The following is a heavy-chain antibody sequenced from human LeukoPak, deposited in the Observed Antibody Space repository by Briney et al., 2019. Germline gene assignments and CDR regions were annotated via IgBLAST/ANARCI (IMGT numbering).Heavy chain of an antibody. D-gene: IGHD6-19*01. CDR3: TRDLERRGIAVAGLDY. V-gene: IGHV3-49*03. J-gene: IGHJ4*02. CDR2: IRSKAYGGTT. CDR1: GFTFGDYA. Sequence: GRSLRLSCTSSGFTFGDYAVSWFRQAPGKGLEWVGFIRSKAYGGTTEYAASVKGRFTISRDASKRLAYLHMNRLKPEDTAVYYCTRDLERRGIAVAGLDYWGQGTLVTVSS.